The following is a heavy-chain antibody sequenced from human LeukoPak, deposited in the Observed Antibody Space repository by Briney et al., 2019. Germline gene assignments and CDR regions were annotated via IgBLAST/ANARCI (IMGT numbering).Heavy chain of an antibody. V-gene: IGHV3-7*01. Sequence: GGSLRLSCAASGLTLGNCWMSWVRQAPGKGLEWVANINLDGGDKSYVGSVKGRFTISRDNAKNSLYLQMNSLGAEDTAVYYCARDYDYSLDYWGQGTLVTVSS. CDR2: INLDGGDK. J-gene: IGHJ4*02. CDR1: GLTLGNCW. D-gene: IGHD4/OR15-4a*01. CDR3: ARDYDYSLDY.